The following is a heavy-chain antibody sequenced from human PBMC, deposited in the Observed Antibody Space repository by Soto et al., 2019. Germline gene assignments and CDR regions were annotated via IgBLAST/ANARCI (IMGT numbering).Heavy chain of an antibody. CDR3: ARGADPVDTAMEHSASGMDV. J-gene: IGHJ6*02. CDR2: IYYSGST. CDR1: GGSISSGGYY. D-gene: IGHD5-18*01. Sequence: QVQLQESGPGLVKPSQTLSLTCTVSGGSISSGGYYWSWIRQHPGKGLEWIGYIYYSGSTYYNPSLKSRVTISVDTSKNQFSLKLSSVTAADTAVYYCARGADPVDTAMEHSASGMDVWGQGTTVTVSS. V-gene: IGHV4-31*03.